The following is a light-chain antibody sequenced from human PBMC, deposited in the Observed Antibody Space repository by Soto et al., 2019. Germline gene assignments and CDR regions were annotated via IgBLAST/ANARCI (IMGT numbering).Light chain of an antibody. Sequence: EIVLTPSPGNLSLSPGSRATLPGTAIQSVSSSYLAWYQQKPGQAPRLLLYGASSRATGIPHRFSGSGCGTDFTLTISRLETEDFAVYYCQQYGSSRELTFGGGTKVDIK. V-gene: IGKV3-20*01. CDR3: QQYGSSRELT. CDR2: GAS. CDR1: QSVSSSY. J-gene: IGKJ4*01.